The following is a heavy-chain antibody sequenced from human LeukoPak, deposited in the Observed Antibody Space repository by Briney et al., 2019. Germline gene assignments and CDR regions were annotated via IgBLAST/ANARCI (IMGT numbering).Heavy chain of an antibody. Sequence: SETLSLTCAVYGGSFSGYYWSWIRQPPGKGLEWIGEINHSGSTNYNPSLKSRVTISVDTSKNQFSLKLSSVTAADTAVYYCARSLYDSSGPEAFDIWGQGTMVTV. J-gene: IGHJ3*02. CDR1: GGSFSGYY. D-gene: IGHD3-22*01. CDR3: ARSLYDSSGPEAFDI. V-gene: IGHV4-34*01. CDR2: INHSGST.